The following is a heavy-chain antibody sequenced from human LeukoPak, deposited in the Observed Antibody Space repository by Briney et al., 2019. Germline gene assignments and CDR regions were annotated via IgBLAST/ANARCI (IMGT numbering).Heavy chain of an antibody. V-gene: IGHV3-11*01. CDR1: GFTFSDYY. D-gene: IGHD5-18*01. CDR2: ISSSGSTI. CDR3: AIHTAMAELLDY. J-gene: IGHJ4*02. Sequence: GGSLRLSCAASGFTFSDYYMSWIRQAPGKGLEWVSYISSSGSTIYYADSVKGRFTISRDNAKNSLYLQMNSLRAEVTAVYYCAIHTAMAELLDYWGQGTLVTVSS.